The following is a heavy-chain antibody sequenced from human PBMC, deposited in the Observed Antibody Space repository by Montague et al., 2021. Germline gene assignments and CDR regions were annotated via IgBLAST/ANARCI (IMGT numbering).Heavy chain of an antibody. D-gene: IGHD1-26*01. CDR3: ARYLHTSKYSGSHYLSRQYGMDV. V-gene: IGHV4-34*01. CDR2: INHSGST. CDR1: GGSFSGHY. J-gene: IGHJ6*02. Sequence: TLPLTCAVYGGSFSGHYWSWIRQPPGKGLEWIGEINHSGSTNYNPSLKSRVTMSVDTSKNQFSLNLSSVTAADTAVYYCARYLHTSKYSGSHYLSRQYGMDVWGQGTTVPVSS.